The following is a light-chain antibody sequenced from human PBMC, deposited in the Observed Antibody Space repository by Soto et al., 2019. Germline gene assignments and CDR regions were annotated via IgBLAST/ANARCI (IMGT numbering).Light chain of an antibody. V-gene: IGLV2-14*01. CDR3: SSYTSSSTPRYV. CDR2: DVS. J-gene: IGLJ1*01. Sequence: TQPAPVSGAPGQSITLSCTGTSRDVGGYNYVSWYQQHPGKAPKLMIYDVSNRPSGVSNRFSGSKSGNTASLTISGLQAEDEADYYCSSYTSSSTPRYVFGTGTKVTVL. CDR1: SRDVGGYNY.